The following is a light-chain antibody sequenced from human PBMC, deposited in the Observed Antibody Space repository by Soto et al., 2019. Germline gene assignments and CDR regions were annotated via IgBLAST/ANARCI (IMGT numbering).Light chain of an antibody. CDR2: GAS. CDR3: QQYNDWPPWT. V-gene: IGKV3-15*01. CDR1: QSICST. Sequence: IVLTQSPATLSVSPGERATLSCRASQSICSTVAWYQQKPGQAPRLLVYGASTRATGIPARFSGSGSCRELTLTISSLQPEDFAAYYCQQYNDWPPWTFGQGTNVYIK. J-gene: IGKJ1*01.